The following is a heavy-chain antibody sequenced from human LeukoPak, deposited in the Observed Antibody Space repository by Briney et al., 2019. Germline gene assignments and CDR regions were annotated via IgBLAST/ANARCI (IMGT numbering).Heavy chain of an antibody. CDR3: ARGISKNDY. CDR2: ISDSGSTI. Sequence: GGSRRLSCAASGFTFSDYYVSWIRQAPGKGLEWVSYISDSGSTIKYADSVKGRFAISRDNAKNSVYLQMSSLRAEDTAVYYCARGISKNDYWGQGTLVTVSS. J-gene: IGHJ4*02. V-gene: IGHV3-11*04. CDR1: GFTFSDYY.